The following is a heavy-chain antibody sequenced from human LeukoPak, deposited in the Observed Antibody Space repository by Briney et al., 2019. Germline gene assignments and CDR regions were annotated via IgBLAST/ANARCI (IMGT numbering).Heavy chain of an antibody. V-gene: IGHV3-7*03. CDR1: GFTFSSHW. J-gene: IGHJ6*04. D-gene: IGHD2-21*02. Sequence: PGGSLRLSCAASGFTFSSHWMTWVRQAPGKGLEWVANIKQDGIEKYYVDSVKGRFTISRDNAENSMYLQMNSLRAEGTAVYFCARALGVTPPYYFSYGMDVWGKGATVTVSS. CDR3: ARALGVTPPYYFSYGMDV. CDR2: IKQDGIEK.